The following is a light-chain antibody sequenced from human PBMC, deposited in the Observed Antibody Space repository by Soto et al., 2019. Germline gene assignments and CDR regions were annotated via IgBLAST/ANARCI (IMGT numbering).Light chain of an antibody. CDR1: QDIRSNY. J-gene: IGKJ1*01. CDR3: QQYDSSPWT. CDR2: GAS. Sequence: ETVLTHSPGTLSLSPGERATLSCRASQDIRSNYLAWYRQTPGQAPRLLIYGASKRASGIADRFSGSGSGTDFTLIISRLEPEDFALYYCQQYDSSPWTFGQGTKVEIK. V-gene: IGKV3-20*01.